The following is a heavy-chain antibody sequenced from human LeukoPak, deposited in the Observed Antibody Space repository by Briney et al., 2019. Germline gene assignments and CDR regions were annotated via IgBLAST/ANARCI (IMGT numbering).Heavy chain of an antibody. CDR1: GFTFDDYA. J-gene: IGHJ3*02. CDR2: ISWNSGSI. V-gene: IGHV3-9*01. D-gene: IGHD6-19*01. CDR3: AKGSVSGWYRNAFDI. Sequence: SGGSLRLSCAASGFTFDDYAMHWVRQAPGKGLEWVSGISWNSGSIGYADSVKGRFTISRDNAKNSLYLQMNSLRAEDTALYYCAKGSVSGWYRNAFDIWGQGTMVTVSS.